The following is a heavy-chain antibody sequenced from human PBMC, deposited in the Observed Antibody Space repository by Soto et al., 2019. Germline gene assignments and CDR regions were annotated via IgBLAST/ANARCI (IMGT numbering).Heavy chain of an antibody. CDR2: LDPSSTYI. CDR3: VRGSYGDYDS. J-gene: IGHJ5*01. V-gene: IGHV3-21*02. Sequence: EVQLVESGGGLVKPGGSLRLSCAASGFTFSAYTMNWVRQATGKGLEWVSSLDPSSTYIYYADSVKGRFTHSRDNAKKPLFLRLNSLRADDTALYYCVRGSYGDYDSWGKGNLVTVSS. CDR1: GFTFSAYT. D-gene: IGHD4-17*01.